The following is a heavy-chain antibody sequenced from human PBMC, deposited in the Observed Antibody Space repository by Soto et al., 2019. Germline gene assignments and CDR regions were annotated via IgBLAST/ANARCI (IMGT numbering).Heavy chain of an antibody. Sequence: ETLSLTCAVYCWSFSDYSWTWIRQPPGKGLEWIGEINDSGSTNYTPSLERRVTISRDTSKNRFSLKLSSVTAADTAVYYCARGSHKLHSYDSSGFYHYVDYWGQGSLVTVSS. CDR1: CWSFSDYS. J-gene: IGHJ4*02. V-gene: IGHV4-34*01. CDR3: ARGSHKLHSYDSSGFYHYVDY. CDR2: INDSGST. D-gene: IGHD3-22*01.